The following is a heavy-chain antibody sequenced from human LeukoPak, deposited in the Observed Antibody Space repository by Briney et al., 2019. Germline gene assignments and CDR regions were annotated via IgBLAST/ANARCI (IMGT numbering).Heavy chain of an antibody. CDR2: IRSKANSYAT. D-gene: IGHD3-22*01. J-gene: IGHJ4*02. V-gene: IGHV3-73*01. CDR1: GFTVSSNF. Sequence: GGSLRLSCAASGFTVSSNFMSWVRQASGKGLEWVGRIRSKANSYATAYAASVKGRFTISRDDSKNTAYLQMNSLKTEDTAVYYCTRISSGYPGYWGQGTLVTVSS. CDR3: TRISSGYPGY.